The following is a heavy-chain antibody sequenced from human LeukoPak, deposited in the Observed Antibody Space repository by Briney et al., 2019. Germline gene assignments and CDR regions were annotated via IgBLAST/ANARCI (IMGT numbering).Heavy chain of an antibody. CDR1: GGSISSGSYY. J-gene: IGHJ2*01. V-gene: IGHV4-61*02. Sequence: SETLSLTCTVSGGSISSGSYYWSWIRQPAGKGLEWIGRIYTSGSANYNPSLKSRVTISVDTSKNQFSLKLSSVTAADTAVYYCARVSSIVVVPAAIDLWGRGTLVTVSS. D-gene: IGHD2-2*01. CDR2: IYTSGSA. CDR3: ARVSSIVVVPAAIDL.